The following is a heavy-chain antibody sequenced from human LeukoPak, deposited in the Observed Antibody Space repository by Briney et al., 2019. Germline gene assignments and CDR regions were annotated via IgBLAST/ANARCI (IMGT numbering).Heavy chain of an antibody. V-gene: IGHV4-4*07. Sequence: SETLSLTCTVSGGSISSYNWSWIRQPAGKGLEWIGRIYTSGSTNYNPSLKSRVTMSVDTSENQFSLKLSSVTAADTAVYYCARDRGSGYYPDAFDIWGQGTMVTVSS. CDR1: GGSISSYN. J-gene: IGHJ3*02. D-gene: IGHD3-22*01. CDR2: IYTSGST. CDR3: ARDRGSGYYPDAFDI.